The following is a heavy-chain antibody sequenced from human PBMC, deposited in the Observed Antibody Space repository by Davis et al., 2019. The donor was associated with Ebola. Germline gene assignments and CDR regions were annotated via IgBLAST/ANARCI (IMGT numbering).Heavy chain of an antibody. CDR3: VKALVWPHYIVVVPAADAFDI. CDR1: GFTFSSYA. D-gene: IGHD2-2*01. J-gene: IGHJ3*02. V-gene: IGHV3-64D*06. Sequence: GGSLRLSCSASGFTFSSYAMHWVRQAPGKGLEYVSAISSNGGSTYYADSVKGRFTISRDNSKNTLYLQMSSLRAEDTAVYYCVKALVWPHYIVVVPAADAFDIWGQGTMVTVSS. CDR2: ISSNGGST.